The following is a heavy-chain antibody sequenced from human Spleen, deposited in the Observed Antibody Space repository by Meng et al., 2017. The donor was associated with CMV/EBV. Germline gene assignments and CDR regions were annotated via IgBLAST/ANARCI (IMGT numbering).Heavy chain of an antibody. CDR3: AFMITFGGVIAAFDY. V-gene: IGHV4-34*01. J-gene: IGHJ4*02. CDR1: GGSFSGYY. D-gene: IGHD3-16*02. CDR2: INHSGST. Sequence: QVQLQQVGAGLFKPSETLSLNCAVYGGSFSGYYWSWIRQPPGKGLEWIGEINHSGSTNYNPSLKSRVTISVDTSKNQFSLKLSSVTAADTAVYYCAFMITFGGVIAAFDYWGQGTLVTVSS.